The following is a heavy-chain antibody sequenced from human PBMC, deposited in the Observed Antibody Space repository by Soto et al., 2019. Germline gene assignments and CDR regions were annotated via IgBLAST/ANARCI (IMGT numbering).Heavy chain of an antibody. V-gene: IGHV4-30-4*01. CDR2: IHSSGSI. CDR1: GGSISSDDYY. Sequence: SETLSLTCTVSGGSISSDDYYWSWIRQAPGRGLEWIGYIHSSGSIYYNPSLKSRATMSIDTAGNQFSLKVSSVTVADTAAYYCARDLDGLHDDTSGPFPRPGWGQGTLVTVSS. CDR3: ARDLDGLHDDTSGPFPRPG. D-gene: IGHD3-22*01. J-gene: IGHJ1*01.